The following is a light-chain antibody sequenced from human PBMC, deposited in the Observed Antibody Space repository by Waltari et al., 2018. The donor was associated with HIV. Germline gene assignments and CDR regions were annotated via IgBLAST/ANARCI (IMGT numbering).Light chain of an antibody. CDR3: QLYGSSPLVI. CDR1: QSLSSNY. Sequence: EIVLTQSPGTLSLSPGERATLPCRASQSLSSNYLAWYQQKPGQAPRLLIYAASIRATGIPDRFSGSGSGTDFALIISRLEPEDFAVYYCQLYGSSPLVIFGGGTNVEI. CDR2: AAS. V-gene: IGKV3-20*01. J-gene: IGKJ4*01.